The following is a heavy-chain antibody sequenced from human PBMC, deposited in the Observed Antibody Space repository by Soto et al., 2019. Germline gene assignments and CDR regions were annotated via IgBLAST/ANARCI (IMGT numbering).Heavy chain of an antibody. D-gene: IGHD3-10*01. J-gene: IGHJ4*02. CDR1: GGSISSYY. Sequence: QVQLLESGPGLVKPSETLSLTCTVSGGSISSYYWSWIRQPPGKGLEWIGYIYSSGSTNSNPSLKSRVTISVDTSKNQFSLKLSSVTAADTAVYYCARRYGGGFDYWGQGTLVTVSS. V-gene: IGHV4-59*08. CDR2: IYSSGST. CDR3: ARRYGGGFDY.